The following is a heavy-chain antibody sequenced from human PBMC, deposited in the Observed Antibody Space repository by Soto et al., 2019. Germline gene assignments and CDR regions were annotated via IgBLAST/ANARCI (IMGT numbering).Heavy chain of an antibody. Sequence: QLQLQESGPGLVKPSETLSLTCTVSGGSISSSSYYWGWIRQPPGKGLEWIGSIYYSGSTYYNPSPKSRVTISVDTSKNQVSLKLSSVTAADTAVYYCASRHGLYSSGWYIWGQGTLVTVSS. CDR1: GGSISSSSYY. J-gene: IGHJ4*02. CDR3: ASRHGLYSSGWYI. D-gene: IGHD6-19*01. V-gene: IGHV4-39*01. CDR2: IYYSGST.